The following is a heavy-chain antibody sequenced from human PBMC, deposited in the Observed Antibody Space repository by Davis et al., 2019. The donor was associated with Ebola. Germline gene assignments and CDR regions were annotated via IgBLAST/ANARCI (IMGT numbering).Heavy chain of an antibody. CDR2: ISSTSDI. CDR3: ARDDRWAFDY. D-gene: IGHD1-26*01. V-gene: IGHV3-48*02. Sequence: GESLKISCAASGFTFSSYSMNWVRQAPGKGLEWVSYISSTSDIYYADSVRGRFTISRDNARNSLYLQMNSLRDEDTALYYCARDDRWAFDYWGQGTLVTVSS. J-gene: IGHJ4*02. CDR1: GFTFSSYS.